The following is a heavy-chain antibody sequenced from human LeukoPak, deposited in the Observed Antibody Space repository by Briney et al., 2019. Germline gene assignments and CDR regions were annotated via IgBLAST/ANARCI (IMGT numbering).Heavy chain of an antibody. D-gene: IGHD1-26*01. V-gene: IGHV3-74*01. CDR1: GFTFSTYW. J-gene: IGHJ4*02. Sequence: GGSLRLSCAASGFTFSTYWMHWVRQAPGKGLVWVSRLSPDGSSSVYADSVKGRFTVFRDNAKNTLYLQINSLRADDTAVYYCTRSPSLGGSYWGFDYWGQGTLVTVSS. CDR2: LSPDGSSS. CDR3: TRSPSLGGSYWGFDY.